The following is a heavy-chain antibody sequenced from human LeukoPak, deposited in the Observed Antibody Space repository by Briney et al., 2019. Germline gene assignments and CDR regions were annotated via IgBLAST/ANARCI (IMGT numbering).Heavy chain of an antibody. CDR2: ISNSGVST. CDR3: AKESEIQLWLMGY. D-gene: IGHD5-18*01. J-gene: IGHJ4*02. Sequence: GGSLRLSCAASGFTFSSYAMRWVRQAPGKGREWVSAISNSGVSTYYADSVKGRFTISRDNSKNTLYLQMNSLRAEDTAVYYCAKESEIQLWLMGYWGQGTLVTVSS. CDR1: GFTFSSYA. V-gene: IGHV3-23*01.